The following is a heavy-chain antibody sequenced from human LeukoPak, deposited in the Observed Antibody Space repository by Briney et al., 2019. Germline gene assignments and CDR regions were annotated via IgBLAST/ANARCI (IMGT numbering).Heavy chain of an antibody. CDR1: GFTFSSYG. J-gene: IGHJ3*02. CDR2: TNDSGGNT. V-gene: IGHV3-23*01. Sequence: GGSLRLSCAASGFTFSSYGMSWVRQAPGKGLEWVSDTNDSGGNTYHADSVKGRFTISRDNAKNTLYLQMNSLRAEDTAVYYCAKESNYYDISGYYYDAFDIWGQGTMVTVSS. CDR3: AKESNYYDISGYYYDAFDI. D-gene: IGHD3-22*01.